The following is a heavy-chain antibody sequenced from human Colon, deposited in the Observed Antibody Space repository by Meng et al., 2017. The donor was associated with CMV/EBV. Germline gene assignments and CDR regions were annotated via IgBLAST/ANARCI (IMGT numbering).Heavy chain of an antibody. D-gene: IGHD6-19*01. J-gene: IGHJ4*02. CDR2: ISGSNDFI. V-gene: IGHV3-21*01. CDR1: GFNFKVYT. CDR3: ARRQDSSGWPSRDY. Sequence: GESLKISCVASGFNFKVYTMNWVRQAPGKGLEWIASISGSNDFIYYADSVKGRFTISRDNAKNSLYLQMNSLRAEDTAVYYCARRQDSSGWPSRDYWGQGTLVTVSS.